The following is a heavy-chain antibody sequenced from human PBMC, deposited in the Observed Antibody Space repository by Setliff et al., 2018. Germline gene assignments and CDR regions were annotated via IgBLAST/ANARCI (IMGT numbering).Heavy chain of an antibody. V-gene: IGHV1-18*01. Sequence: GASVKVSCKVSGYTLTELSMHWVRQAPGQGLEWMGWISAYNGNTNYAQKLQGRVTMTTDTSTSTAYMELRSLRSDDTAVYYCARDSGSWGQGTLVTVSS. J-gene: IGHJ4*02. CDR3: ARDSGS. CDR2: ISAYNGNT. D-gene: IGHD6-25*01. CDR1: GYTLTELS.